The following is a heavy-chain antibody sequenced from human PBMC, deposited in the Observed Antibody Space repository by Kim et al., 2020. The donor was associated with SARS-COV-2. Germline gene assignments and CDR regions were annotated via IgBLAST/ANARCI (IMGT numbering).Heavy chain of an antibody. Sequence: ASVKVSCKASGYTFTGYYMHWVRQAPGQGLEWMGWINPNSGGTNYAQKFQGRVTMTRDTSISTAYMELSRLRSDDTAVYYCARDGVTYYDFWSGYYGPGDYWGQGTLVTVSS. CDR1: GYTFTGYY. J-gene: IGHJ4*02. CDR3: ARDGVTYYDFWSGYYGPGDY. V-gene: IGHV1-2*02. CDR2: INPNSGGT. D-gene: IGHD3-3*01.